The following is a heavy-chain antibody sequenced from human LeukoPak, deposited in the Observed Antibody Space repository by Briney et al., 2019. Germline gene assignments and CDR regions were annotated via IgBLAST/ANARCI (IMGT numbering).Heavy chain of an antibody. V-gene: IGHV3-15*01. CDR2: IKRKTDGGTA. CDR3: TTVTDGGLDY. Sequence: TGGSLRLSCAASGFTFSHAWMSWIRQAPGKGLEWVGRIKRKTDGGTADHAAPVNGRFTISRDDSKNTLYLQMNSLKTEDTAVYYCTTVTDGGLDYWGQGTLVTVSS. CDR1: GFTFSHAW. J-gene: IGHJ4*02.